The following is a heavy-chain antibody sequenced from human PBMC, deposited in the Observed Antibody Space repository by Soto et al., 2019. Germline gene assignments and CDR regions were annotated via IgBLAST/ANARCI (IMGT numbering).Heavy chain of an antibody. Sequence: ASVKVSCKASGYSFSDYSINWVRQAPGQGLEWMGWMNPKSGHTAHAQKIQGRVTLTRDTSINTVYMDLSSLTSGDTAVYFCARRIPDGKFDSWGQGTPVTVSS. CDR3: ARRIPDGKFDS. CDR1: GYSFSDYS. V-gene: IGHV1-8*01. CDR2: MNPKSGHT. J-gene: IGHJ4*02. D-gene: IGHD1-1*01.